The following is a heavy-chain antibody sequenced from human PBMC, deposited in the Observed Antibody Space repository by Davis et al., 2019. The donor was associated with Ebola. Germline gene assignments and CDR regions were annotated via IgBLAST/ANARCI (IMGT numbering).Heavy chain of an antibody. CDR1: GFTFSSYW. V-gene: IGHV3-7*03. D-gene: IGHD6-6*01. CDR2: IKQDGSEK. CDR3: AKKMVNEYSSSSYYYYGMDV. Sequence: GESLKISCAAFGFTFSSYWMSWVRQAPGKGLEWVANIKQDGSEKYYVDSVKGRFTISRDNAKNSLYLQMNSLRAEDTAVYYCAKKMVNEYSSSSYYYYGMDVWGQGTTVTVSS. J-gene: IGHJ6*02.